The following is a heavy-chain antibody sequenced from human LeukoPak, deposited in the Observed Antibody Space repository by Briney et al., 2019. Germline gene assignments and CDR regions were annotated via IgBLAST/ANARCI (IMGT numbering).Heavy chain of an antibody. D-gene: IGHD6-19*01. CDR2: ISSSSGYI. CDR1: GFTFSSYS. J-gene: IGHJ5*02. CDR3: ARAGSSGWYR. V-gene: IGHV3-21*01. Sequence: GGSLRLSCAASGFTFSSYSMNWVRQAPGKGLEWVSSISSSSGYIYYADSVKGRFTISRDNAKNSLYLQMNSLRAEDTAVYYCARAGSSGWYRWGQGTLVTVSS.